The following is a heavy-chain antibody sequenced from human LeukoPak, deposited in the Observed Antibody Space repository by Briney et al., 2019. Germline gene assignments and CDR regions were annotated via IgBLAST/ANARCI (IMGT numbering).Heavy chain of an antibody. CDR2: IYHSGST. Sequence: SETLSLTCAVSGYSISSGYYWGWIRQPPGKGVEWIGSIYHSGSTYYNPSLKSRVTISVDTSKNQFSLKLSSVTAADTAVYYCARRIVVAPAAIWFDPWGQGTLVTVSS. J-gene: IGHJ5*02. V-gene: IGHV4-38-2*01. CDR3: ARRIVVAPAAIWFDP. CDR1: GYSISSGYY. D-gene: IGHD2-2*01.